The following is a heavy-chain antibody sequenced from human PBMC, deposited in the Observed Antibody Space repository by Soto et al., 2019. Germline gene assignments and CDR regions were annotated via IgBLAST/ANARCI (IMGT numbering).Heavy chain of an antibody. Sequence: QLQLQESGPGLVRPSETLSLTCAVSGGSISSTGHYWGWIRQPPGKGLEWIGSMYYRGSTYYNPSLESRVTIFVDTSKNQFSLKLSSVTAAATAVYYCARSLVLAYFQNWGQGTLVTVSS. CDR2: MYYRGST. CDR3: ARSLVLAYFQN. V-gene: IGHV4-39*01. J-gene: IGHJ1*01. CDR1: GGSISSTGHY. D-gene: IGHD2-8*02.